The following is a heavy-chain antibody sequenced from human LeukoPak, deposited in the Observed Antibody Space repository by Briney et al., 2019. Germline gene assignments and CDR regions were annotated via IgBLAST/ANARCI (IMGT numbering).Heavy chain of an antibody. CDR3: ANSPKSDY. CDR2: ITGSGGST. CDR1: GFTFSSYG. Sequence: PGGSLRLSCAASGFTFSSYGMSWFRQAPGKGLVWLSAITGSGGSTYYADSVQGRFTISRDNSKNTLYLQMSSLRVEDTAVYYCANSPKSDYWGQGTLVTVSS. V-gene: IGHV3-23*01. J-gene: IGHJ4*02.